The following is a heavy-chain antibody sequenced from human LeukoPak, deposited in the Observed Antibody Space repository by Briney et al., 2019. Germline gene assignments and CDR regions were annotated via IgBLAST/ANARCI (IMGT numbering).Heavy chain of an antibody. Sequence: GGSLRLSCAASGITFSDQHMSWICQAPGKGLEWIAYIGPTGSKTSYVESVKGRFIISRDNAENSLFLQMNSLRLDDTAVYYCARGGNWFDPWGQGTLVTVSS. J-gene: IGHJ5*02. CDR1: GITFSDQH. CDR3: ARGGNWFDP. V-gene: IGHV3-11*01. CDR2: IGPTGSKT. D-gene: IGHD3-10*01.